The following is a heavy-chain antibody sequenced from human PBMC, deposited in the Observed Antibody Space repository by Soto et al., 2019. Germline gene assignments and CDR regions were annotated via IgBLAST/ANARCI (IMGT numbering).Heavy chain of an antibody. CDR1: GFSLSSYS. CDR2: ISSSSSYI. Sequence: GPLSLPCAPSGFSLSSYSAHWVRQAPGKGLEWVSSISSSSSYIYYEDSVKGRFTISRDNAKNSLYLQMNRLRAEDTPVYYCARDLSGGPRGYYYGMEVWGQGTTVTVSS. V-gene: IGHV3-21*01. D-gene: IGHD3-3*01. J-gene: IGHJ6*02. CDR3: ARDLSGGPRGYYYGMEV.